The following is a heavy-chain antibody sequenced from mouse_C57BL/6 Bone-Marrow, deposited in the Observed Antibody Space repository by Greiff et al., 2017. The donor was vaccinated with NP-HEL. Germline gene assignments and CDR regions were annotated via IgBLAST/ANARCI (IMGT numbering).Heavy chain of an antibody. CDR3: ARWRIRTTVVASYWYFDV. Sequence: QVQLKQPGAELVKPGASVKLSCKASGYTFTSYWMHWVKQRPGQGLEWIGMIHPNSGSTNYNEKFKSKATLTVDKSSSTAYMQLSSLTSEDSAVYYCARWRIRTTVVASYWYFDVWGTGTTVTVSS. V-gene: IGHV1-64*01. D-gene: IGHD1-1*01. CDR2: IHPNSGST. J-gene: IGHJ1*03. CDR1: GYTFTSYW.